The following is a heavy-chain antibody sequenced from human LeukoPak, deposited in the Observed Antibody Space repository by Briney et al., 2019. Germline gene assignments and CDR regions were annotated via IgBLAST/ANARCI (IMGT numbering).Heavy chain of an antibody. CDR3: ARAVSGIVVVPAAERYYYYYYYMDV. D-gene: IGHD2-2*01. J-gene: IGHJ6*03. Sequence: GGSLRLSCAASGFTFSNYNMSWVRQAPGKGLEWVANIKQDGSEKYYVDSVKGRFTISRDNAKNSLYLQMNSLRAEDTAVYYCARAVSGIVVVPAAERYYYYYYYMDVWGKGTTVTVSS. CDR2: IKQDGSEK. V-gene: IGHV3-7*01. CDR1: GFTFSNYN.